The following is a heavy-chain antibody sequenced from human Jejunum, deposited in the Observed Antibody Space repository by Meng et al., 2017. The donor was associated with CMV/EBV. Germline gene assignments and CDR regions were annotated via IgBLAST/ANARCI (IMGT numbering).Heavy chain of an antibody. J-gene: IGHJ5*02. V-gene: IGHV4-59*01. CDR3: ARVRGGFDP. CDR1: GGSISGYY. Sequence: LSCTVSGGSISGYYWSWIRQPPGKGLEWVGYIYSTGGTNYNPSLESRASIALDRSKSQISLKLTSVTAADTAVYYCARVRGGFDPWGQGTLVTVS. CDR2: IYSTGGT.